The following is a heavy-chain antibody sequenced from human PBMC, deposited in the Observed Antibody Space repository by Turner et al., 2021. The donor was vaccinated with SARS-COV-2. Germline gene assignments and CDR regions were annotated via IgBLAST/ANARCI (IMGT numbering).Heavy chain of an antibody. Sequence: QVQLQQWGAGLLKTSETLSLTCDVYGGSFSGFYWTWIRQSPGKGLEWIGEINDSGSTTYNPSLKSRLTISVDTSKNQFSLKLTSVTAADTAVYYCARAKGPSLYRSYYNPTFFDPWGQGILVTVSS. CDR2: INDSGST. D-gene: IGHD1-26*01. J-gene: IGHJ5*02. V-gene: IGHV4-34*01. CDR1: GGSFSGFY. CDR3: ARAKGPSLYRSYYNPTFFDP.